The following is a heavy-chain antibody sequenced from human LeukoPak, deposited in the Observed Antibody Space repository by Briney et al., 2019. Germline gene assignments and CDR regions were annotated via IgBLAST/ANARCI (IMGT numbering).Heavy chain of an antibody. D-gene: IGHD6-19*01. CDR3: AKVLRGSGWRELFDY. CDR2: ISWNSGSI. Sequence: GGSLRLSCAASGFTFDDYAMYWVRQAPGKGLEWVSGISWNSGSIGYADSVKGRFTISRDNAKNSLYLQMNSLRAEDTALYYCAKVLRGSGWRELFDYWGQGTLVTVSS. J-gene: IGHJ4*02. V-gene: IGHV3-9*01. CDR1: GFTFDDYA.